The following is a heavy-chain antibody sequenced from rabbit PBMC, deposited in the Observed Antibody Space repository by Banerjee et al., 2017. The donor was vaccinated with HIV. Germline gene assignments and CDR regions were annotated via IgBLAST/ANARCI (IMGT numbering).Heavy chain of an antibody. CDR3: ARDLTGVTGWNFNL. Sequence: QSLEESGGDLVKPEGSLTLTCTASGFSLSKYPIHWVRQAPGKGLEWIGCIYTGDGSTYYASWVNGRFSISKTSSTTVTLQMTSLTAADTATYFCARDLTGVTGWNFNLWGQGTLVTVS. CDR1: GFSLSKYP. D-gene: IGHD7-1*01. J-gene: IGHJ4*01. CDR2: IYTGDGST. V-gene: IGHV1S40*01.